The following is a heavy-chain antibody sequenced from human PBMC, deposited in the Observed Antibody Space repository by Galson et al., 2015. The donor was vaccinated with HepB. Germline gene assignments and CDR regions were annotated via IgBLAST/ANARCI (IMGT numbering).Heavy chain of an antibody. CDR1: GYTFVNFA. J-gene: IGHJ5*02. Sequence: SVKVSCKASGYTFVNFALSWVRQAPGQGLEWMGWISPYHGNTNYAQKFQGRVTMTTDTSTTTAYMELRRLGSDDTAVYFCVREDLTVYPNWFDPRGQGTLVTVSS. CDR2: ISPYHGNT. D-gene: IGHD2-2*02. V-gene: IGHV1-18*04. CDR3: VREDLTVYPNWFDP.